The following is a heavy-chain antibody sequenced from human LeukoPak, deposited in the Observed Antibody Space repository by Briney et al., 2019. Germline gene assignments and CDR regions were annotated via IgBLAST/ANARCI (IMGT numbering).Heavy chain of an antibody. CDR3: ARDYYNVGLAY. V-gene: IGHV3-53*01. J-gene: IGHJ4*02. D-gene: IGHD1-26*01. CDR1: GFTVSYNY. CDR2: MYSGGGS. Sequence: GGSLTLSCEVSGFTVSYNYVTWVCQAPGKGLEWVSIMYSGGGSFYADSVNGRFTISRDISKNIVFLQLDSLRVEDTAVYYCARDYYNVGLAYWGQGTLVAVSS.